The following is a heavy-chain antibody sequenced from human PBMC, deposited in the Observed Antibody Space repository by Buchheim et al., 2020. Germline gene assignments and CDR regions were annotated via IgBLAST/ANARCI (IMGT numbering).Heavy chain of an antibody. CDR3: ARDSRFTIFGVGTSYGMDV. Sequence: QVQLQESGPGLVKPSGTLSLTCAVSGGSISSSNWWSWVRQPPGKGLEWIGEIYHSESTNYNPSLTSRVTISVDKSKNQFSLKLSSVTAADTAVYYCARDSRFTIFGVGTSYGMDVWGQGTT. D-gene: IGHD3-3*01. CDR2: IYHSEST. J-gene: IGHJ6*02. CDR1: GGSISSSNW. V-gene: IGHV4-4*02.